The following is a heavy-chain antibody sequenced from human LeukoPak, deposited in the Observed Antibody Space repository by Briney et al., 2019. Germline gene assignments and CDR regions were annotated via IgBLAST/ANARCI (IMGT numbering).Heavy chain of an antibody. CDR2: IYYSGST. CDR1: GGSISSGGYY. D-gene: IGHD3-16*01. V-gene: IGHV4-61*08. J-gene: IGHJ3*02. CDR3: ATSLGVLGDAFDI. Sequence: SETLSLTCTVSGGSISSGGYYWSWIRQHPGKGLEWIGYIYYSGSTNYNPSLKSRVTISVDTSKNQFSLKLSSVTAADTAVYYCATSLGVLGDAFDIWGQGTMVTVSS.